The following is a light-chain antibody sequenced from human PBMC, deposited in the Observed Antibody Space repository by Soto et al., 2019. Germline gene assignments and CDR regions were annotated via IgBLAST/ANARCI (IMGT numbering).Light chain of an antibody. J-gene: IGLJ2*01. CDR3: QSFDSSRIGLL. CDR1: HSDIGAGYG. CDR2: DTT. V-gene: IGLV1-40*01. Sequence: QSVLTQPPSVTGAPGQRVTISCTGSHSDIGAGYGVHWYQQFPHSAPKLLIYDTTNRPSGVPDRFSGSRSGTSASLAITGLQAEDEAYYYCQSFDSSRIGLLFGGGTKVTVL.